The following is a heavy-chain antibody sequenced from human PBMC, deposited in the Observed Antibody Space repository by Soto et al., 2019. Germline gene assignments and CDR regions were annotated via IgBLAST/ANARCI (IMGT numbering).Heavy chain of an antibody. CDR2: IYPSDSET. D-gene: IGHD2-15*01. CDR3: ARSGYYCSGGSCYSPYYSYGLDV. J-gene: IGHJ6*02. CDR1: GYSFSSYW. V-gene: IGHV5-51*01. Sequence: GESLKISCKASGYSFSSYWIGWVRQMPGKGLEWMGIIYPSDSETIYSPSFQGPVTISADKSIRTAYLQWSSLQASDTAMYFCARSGYYCSGGSCYSPYYSYGLDVWGQGTTVTVSS.